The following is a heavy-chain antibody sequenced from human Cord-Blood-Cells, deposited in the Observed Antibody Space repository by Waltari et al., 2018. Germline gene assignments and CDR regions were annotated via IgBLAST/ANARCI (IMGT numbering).Heavy chain of an antibody. Sequence: QVQLVQSGAEVKKPGSSVKVSCKASGGTFSSYAISWVRQAPGQGLEWMGGIIPIFSTANYAQKVQGRVTITADESTSTAYMELSSLRSEDTAVYYCARCRYSSGRFEAFDIWGQGTMVTVSS. CDR2: IIPIFSTA. J-gene: IGHJ3*02. CDR1: GGTFSSYA. V-gene: IGHV1-69*01. CDR3: ARCRYSSGRFEAFDI. D-gene: IGHD6-19*01.